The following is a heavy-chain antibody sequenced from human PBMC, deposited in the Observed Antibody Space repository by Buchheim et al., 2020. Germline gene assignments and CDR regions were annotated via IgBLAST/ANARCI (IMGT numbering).Heavy chain of an antibody. D-gene: IGHD3-3*01. CDR1: GYTFTGYY. CDR2: INPNSGGT. Sequence: QVQLVQSGAKVKKPGASVKVSCKASGYTFTGYYMHWVRQAPGQGLEWMGWINPNSGGTNYAQKFQGWVTMTRDTSISTAYMELSRLRSDDTAVYYCARGTTEASSGYIYYYYGMDVWGQGTT. CDR3: ARGTTEASSGYIYYYYGMDV. J-gene: IGHJ6*02. V-gene: IGHV1-2*04.